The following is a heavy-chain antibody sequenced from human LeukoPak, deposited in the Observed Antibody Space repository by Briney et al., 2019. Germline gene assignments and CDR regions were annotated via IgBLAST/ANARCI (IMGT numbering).Heavy chain of an antibody. J-gene: IGHJ3*02. Sequence: PGGSLRLSCAAAGFDFNSHSMNWVRQAPGKGLVWVSRINSDGSSTSYADSVKGRFTISRDNSKNTLYLQMNSLRAEDTAVYYCAKAHTVVTPRDAFDIWGQGTMVTVSS. D-gene: IGHD4-23*01. V-gene: IGHV3-74*01. CDR2: INSDGSST. CDR3: AKAHTVVTPRDAFDI. CDR1: GFDFNSHS.